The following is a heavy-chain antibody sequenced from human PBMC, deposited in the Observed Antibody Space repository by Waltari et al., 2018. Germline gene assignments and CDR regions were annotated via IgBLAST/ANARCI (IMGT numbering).Heavy chain of an antibody. CDR3: ARSRAESSGSDY. CDR2: INHSGST. CDR1: GGSFSGYY. Sequence: QVQLQQWGAGLLTPSETLSLTCAVYGGSFSGYYWSWTRQPPGKGLEWIGEINHSGSTNYNPSLKSRVTISVDTSKNQFSLKLSSVTAADTAVYYCARSRAESSGSDYWGQGTLVTVSS. V-gene: IGHV4-34*01. J-gene: IGHJ4*02. D-gene: IGHD6-19*01.